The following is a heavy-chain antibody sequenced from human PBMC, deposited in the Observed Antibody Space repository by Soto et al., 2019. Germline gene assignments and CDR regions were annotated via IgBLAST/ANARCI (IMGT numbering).Heavy chain of an antibody. V-gene: IGHV3-23*01. D-gene: IGHD4-17*01. CDR2: ISGSGGST. CDR1: GFTFSSYA. J-gene: IGHJ4*02. Sequence: GGSLRLSCAASGFTFSSYAMSWVRQAPGKGLEWVSGISGSGGSTYYADSVKGRFTISRDNSKNTLYLQVNSLRAEDTAVYYCANGATVVTSYYFDYWGQGTLVTVSS. CDR3: ANGATVVTSYYFDY.